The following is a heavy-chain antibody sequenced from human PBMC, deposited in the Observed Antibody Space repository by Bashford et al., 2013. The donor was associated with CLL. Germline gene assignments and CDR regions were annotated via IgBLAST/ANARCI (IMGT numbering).Heavy chain of an antibody. J-gene: IGHJ4*02. D-gene: IGHD5-24*01. CDR2: T. V-gene: IGHV4-59*08. CDR3: ARHREDGYNYFGY. Sequence: TNYNSSLESRVTISVDTSKKQFSLELTSVTAADTAVYYCARHREDGYNYFGYWGQGTLVTVSS.